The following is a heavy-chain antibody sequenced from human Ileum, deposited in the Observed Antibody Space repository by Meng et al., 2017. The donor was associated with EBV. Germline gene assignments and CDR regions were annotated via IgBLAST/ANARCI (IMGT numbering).Heavy chain of an antibody. J-gene: IGHJ5*02. CDR1: GGSITSYSYY. CDR2: IYHTGST. Sequence: QLALQESDPVLVKPSETLSLPCSVSGGSITSYSYYWGWIRQPPGKGLEWIATIYHTGSTYYNPSLKSRVTISVDTSKNEFSLKVTSVTAADTALYYCARRDTAWFDPWGRGTLVTVSS. D-gene: IGHD2-21*02. V-gene: IGHV4-39*01. CDR3: ARRDTAWFDP.